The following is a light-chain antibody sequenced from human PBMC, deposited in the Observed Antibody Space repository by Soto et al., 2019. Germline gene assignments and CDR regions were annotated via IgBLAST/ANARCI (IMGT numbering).Light chain of an antibody. CDR2: EVT. CDR1: SSDVGGYDY. Sequence: QSALTQPASVSGSPGQSITISCTGTSSDVGGYDYVSWYQQHPGKAPKLMIYEVTNRPSGVSNRFSGSKSGNTASLTISGLQAEDEADYYCSSYRRTNTRVFGGGTKVTVL. V-gene: IGLV2-14*01. CDR3: SSYRRTNTRV. J-gene: IGLJ3*02.